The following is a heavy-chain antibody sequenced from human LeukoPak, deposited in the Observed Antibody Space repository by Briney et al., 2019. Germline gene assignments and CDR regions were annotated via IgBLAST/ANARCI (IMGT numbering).Heavy chain of an antibody. CDR2: INHSGST. CDR1: GGSFSGYY. V-gene: IGHV4-34*01. D-gene: IGHD3-10*01. CDR3: ARGRTIWFGKTYYFDY. Sequence: SETLSLTCAVYGGSFSGYYWSWIRQPPGKGLEWIGEINHSGSTNYNPSLKSRVTISVDTSKTQFSLKLSSVTAADTAVYYCARGRTIWFGKTYYFDYWGQGTLVTVSS. J-gene: IGHJ4*02.